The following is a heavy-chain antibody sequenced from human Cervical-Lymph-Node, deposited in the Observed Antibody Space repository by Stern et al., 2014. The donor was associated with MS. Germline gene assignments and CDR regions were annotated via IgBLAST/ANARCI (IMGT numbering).Heavy chain of an antibody. CDR2: ISSNDGTM. V-gene: IGHV3-11*01. CDR3: ARDLYCSGGSCYYDYYYYGMDV. J-gene: IGHJ6*02. D-gene: IGHD2-15*01. Sequence: VQLLESGGGLVKPGGSLRLSCAASGFTFSDYYMSWIRQAPGKGLEWVSYISSNDGTMYYADSVKGRFTISRDNAKNSLYLQMNSLRAEDTAVYYCARDLYCSGGSCYYDYYYYGMDVWGQGTTVTVSS. CDR1: GFTFSDYY.